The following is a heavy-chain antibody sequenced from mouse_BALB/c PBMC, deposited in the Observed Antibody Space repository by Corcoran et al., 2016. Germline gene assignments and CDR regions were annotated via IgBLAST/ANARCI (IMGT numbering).Heavy chain of an antibody. D-gene: IGHD1-2*01. CDR2: IDPANGNT. Sequence: EDQLQQSGAELVKPGASVKLSCTASGFNIKDTYMHWVKQRPEQGLEWIGRIDPANGNTKYDPKFQGKATITADTSSNTAYPQLSSLTSEDTAVYYCARLLRLLYAMDYWGQGTSVTVSS. CDR3: ARLLRLLYAMDY. V-gene: IGHV14-3*02. CDR1: GFNIKDTY. J-gene: IGHJ4*01.